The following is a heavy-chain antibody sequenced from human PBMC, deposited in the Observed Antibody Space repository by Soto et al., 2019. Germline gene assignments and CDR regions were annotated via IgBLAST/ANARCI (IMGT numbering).Heavy chain of an antibody. J-gene: IGHJ3*02. Sequence: APVKVSCKASGYNFTSYGFSWVRQDPGQGIEWIGWISAYNSNTNYAQKLQGRVTMTTDTSTSTDYMELRSLRSDDTAVYYCASSNSKAFDIWGQGTMVTVSS. V-gene: IGHV1-18*01. CDR2: ISAYNSNT. CDR3: ASSNSKAFDI. CDR1: GYNFTSYG.